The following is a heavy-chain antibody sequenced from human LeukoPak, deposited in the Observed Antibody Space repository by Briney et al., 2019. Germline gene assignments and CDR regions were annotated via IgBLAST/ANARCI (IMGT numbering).Heavy chain of an antibody. D-gene: IGHD2-8*01. CDR2: ISGSGGST. CDR3: AKDIGYCTNGVCYSPPFDY. V-gene: IGHV3-23*01. Sequence: PGETLRLSCAASGFTFSSYAMSWVRQAPGKGLEWVSAISGSGGSTYYADSVKGRFTISRDNSKNTVYLQMNSLRAEDTAVYYCAKDIGYCTNGVCYSPPFDYWGQGTLVTVSS. J-gene: IGHJ4*02. CDR1: GFTFSSYA.